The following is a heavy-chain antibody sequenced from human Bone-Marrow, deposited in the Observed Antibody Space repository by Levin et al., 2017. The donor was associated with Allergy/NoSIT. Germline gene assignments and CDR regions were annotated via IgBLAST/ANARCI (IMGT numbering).Heavy chain of an antibody. CDR3: AKGIQLWWGPLDY. Sequence: GGSLRLSCAASGFTFSSYGMHWVRQAPGKGLEWVAVISYDGSNEDYADSVKGRFTISRDNSKNTLYLQMNSLRVEDTAVYYCAKGIQLWWGPLDYWGQGTLVTVSS. CDR1: GFTFSSYG. D-gene: IGHD5-18*01. J-gene: IGHJ4*02. V-gene: IGHV3-30*18. CDR2: ISYDGSNE.